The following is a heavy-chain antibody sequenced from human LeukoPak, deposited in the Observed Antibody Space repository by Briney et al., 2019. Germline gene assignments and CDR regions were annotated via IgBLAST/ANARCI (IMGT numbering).Heavy chain of an antibody. Sequence: GGSLRLSCAASGFSFSSHWMNWVRQAPGKGLQWVATIKGDGSEKFYADSVKGRFTISRDNTQNTLYLQMTILRAEDTAVYYCARDVPATDTALYSWGQGTLVTVSS. CDR1: GFSFSSHW. J-gene: IGHJ4*02. D-gene: IGHD6-13*01. CDR2: IKGDGSEK. V-gene: IGHV3-7*01. CDR3: ARDVPATDTALYS.